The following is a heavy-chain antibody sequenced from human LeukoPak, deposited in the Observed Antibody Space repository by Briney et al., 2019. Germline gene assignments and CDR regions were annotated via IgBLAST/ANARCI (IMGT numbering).Heavy chain of an antibody. Sequence: GGCLRLSCAASGFTFDGHTMSWVRQAPGKGLEWVSAVSASGFSTYDADSVQGRFAISRDNSKNMVYLQMNSLRVEDTAVYYCARDSDSRGTFFDHWGPGILVTVSS. CDR1: GFTFDGHT. J-gene: IGHJ4*02. D-gene: IGHD3-22*01. CDR3: ARDSDSRGTFFDH. V-gene: IGHV3-23*01. CDR2: VSASGFST.